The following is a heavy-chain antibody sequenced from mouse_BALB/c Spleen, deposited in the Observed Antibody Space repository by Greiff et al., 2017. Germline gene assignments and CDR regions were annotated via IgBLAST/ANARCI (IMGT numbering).Heavy chain of an antibody. J-gene: IGHJ2*01. D-gene: IGHD1-2*01. Sequence: EVKLQESGPELVKPGASVKMSCKASGYTFTSYVMHWVKQKPGQGLEWIGYINPYNDGTKYNEKFKGKATLTSDKSSSTAYMELSSLTSEDSAVYYCARGHYYGYVPFHYWGQGTTLTVSS. CDR2: INPYNDGT. CDR1: GYTFTSYV. CDR3: ARGHYYGYVPFHY. V-gene: IGHV1-14*01.